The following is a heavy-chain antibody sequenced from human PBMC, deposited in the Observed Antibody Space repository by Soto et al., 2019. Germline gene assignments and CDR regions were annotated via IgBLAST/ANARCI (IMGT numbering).Heavy chain of an antibody. CDR1: GFSFGSSW. CDR3: ARDGPPGTSSLYLAAFDI. V-gene: IGHV3-7*05. D-gene: IGHD2-2*01. CDR2: IKKDGSKI. Sequence: EVQLLESGGDLVQPGGSLRLSCAASGFSFGSSWMTWVRQAPGKGLEWVANIKKDGSKINYLDSVRGRFTVSSDNAKNALYLEMNSLRAADTALYYCARDGPPGTSSLYLAAFDICGQGTMVTVSS. J-gene: IGHJ3*02.